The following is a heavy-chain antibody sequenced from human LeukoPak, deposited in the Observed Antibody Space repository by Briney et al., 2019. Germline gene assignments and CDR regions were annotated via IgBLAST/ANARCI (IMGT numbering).Heavy chain of an antibody. CDR3: ARAQPGGRWWFDP. CDR1: GGSISSGSFY. CDR2: IYTSGST. Sequence: SETLSLTCTVSGGSISSGSFYWSWIRQPAGKGLEWIGRIYTSGSTNYNPPLQSRVTMSLDTSKNQFSLKLSSVTAADTAVYYCARAQPGGRWWFDPWGQGTLVTVSS. V-gene: IGHV4-61*02. D-gene: IGHD3-16*01. J-gene: IGHJ5*02.